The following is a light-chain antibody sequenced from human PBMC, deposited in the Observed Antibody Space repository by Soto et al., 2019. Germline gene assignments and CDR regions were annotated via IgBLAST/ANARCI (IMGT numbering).Light chain of an antibody. V-gene: IGKV1-39*01. CDR2: AAS. CDR3: QQTYSTQWT. Sequence: DIHMTQSPSSLSAAVGDRVTITGRASQSISISLNWFQQKPWKAPKVLIYAASRLQSGVPSRFSGSGSGTDFTLTISSLQPEDFATYYCQQTYSTQWTFGQGTKVDI. J-gene: IGKJ1*01. CDR1: QSISIS.